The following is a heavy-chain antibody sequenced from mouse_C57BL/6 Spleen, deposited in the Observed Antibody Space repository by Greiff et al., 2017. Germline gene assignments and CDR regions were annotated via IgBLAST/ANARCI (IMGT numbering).Heavy chain of an antibody. CDR2: ISYDGSN. J-gene: IGHJ3*01. CDR3: AREGGREFAY. V-gene: IGHV3-6*01. Sequence: DVKLQESGPGLVKPSQSLSLTCSVTGYSITSGYYWNWIRQFPGNKLEWMGYISYDGSNNYNPSLKNRISITRDTSKNQFFLKLNSVTTEDTATYYCAREGGREFAYWGQGTLVTVSA. CDR1: GYSITSGYY.